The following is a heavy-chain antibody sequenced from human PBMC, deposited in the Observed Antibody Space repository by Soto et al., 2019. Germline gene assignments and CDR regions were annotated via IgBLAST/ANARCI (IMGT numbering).Heavy chain of an antibody. CDR1: GFTFSSYG. V-gene: IGHV3-33*01. CDR2: IWYDGSNK. D-gene: IGHD1-7*01. CDR3: ARENSNWNYLDY. J-gene: IGHJ4*02. Sequence: GGSLRLSCAASGFTFSSYGMHWVRQAPGKGLEWVAVIWYDGSNKYYADSVKGRFTISRDNSKNTLYLQMNSLRAEDTAVYYCARENSNWNYLDYWGQGTLVTVSS.